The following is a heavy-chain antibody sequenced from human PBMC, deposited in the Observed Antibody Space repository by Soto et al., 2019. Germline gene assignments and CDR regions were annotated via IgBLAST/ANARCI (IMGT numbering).Heavy chain of an antibody. J-gene: IGHJ6*02. Sequence: ASVKVSCKASGYTFTSYGISWVRQAPGQGLEWMGWISAYNGNTNYAQKLQGRVTMTTDTSTSTAYMELRSLRSDDTAVYYCARDHPYDILTGYYSDYYYYGMDVWGQGTTVTVSS. CDR3: ARDHPYDILTGYYSDYYYYGMDV. D-gene: IGHD3-9*01. CDR1: GYTFTSYG. V-gene: IGHV1-18*01. CDR2: ISAYNGNT.